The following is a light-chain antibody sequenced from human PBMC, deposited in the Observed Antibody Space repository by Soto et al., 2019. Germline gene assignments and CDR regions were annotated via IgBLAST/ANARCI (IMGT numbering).Light chain of an antibody. CDR3: SSYTSTSTLV. V-gene: IGLV2-14*01. J-gene: IGLJ2*01. CDR1: SSDIGSYNY. CDR2: DVT. Sequence: QSALTQPASVSGSPGQSITISCTGASSDIGSYNYVSWYQQHPGKAPKLLIYDVTKWPSGISNRFSGSKSGNTASLTISVLQAEDEADYYCSSYTSTSTLVFGGGTKLTVL.